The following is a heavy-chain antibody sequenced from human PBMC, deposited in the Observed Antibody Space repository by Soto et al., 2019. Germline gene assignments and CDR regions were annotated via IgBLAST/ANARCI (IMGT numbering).Heavy chain of an antibody. Sequence: GESLKISCAASGFTFGTFAMNWVRQPPGKGLEWVSGIYGDSSGTFYADSVKGRFTISRDNYKNTLYLQMNSLRAEDTAVYYCAKDVRPYGHWDIDYWGQGTLVTVSS. CDR1: GFTFGTFA. D-gene: IGHD7-27*01. J-gene: IGHJ4*02. CDR3: AKDVRPYGHWDIDY. V-gene: IGHV3-23*03. CDR2: IYGDSSGT.